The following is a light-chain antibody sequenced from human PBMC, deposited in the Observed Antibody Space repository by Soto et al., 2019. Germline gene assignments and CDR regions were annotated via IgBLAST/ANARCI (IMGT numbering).Light chain of an antibody. Sequence: DIVMTQSPDSLAVSLGERATINCKSSQSVFYSSNNKNYLAWYQQKPGQPPKLLIYWASTRESGVPDRFSGSGSGTDFTLTISSLQAEAVAVYYCQQYYRPWTFGQGTKVDIK. V-gene: IGKV4-1*01. J-gene: IGKJ1*01. CDR1: QSVFYSSNNKNY. CDR3: QQYYRPWT. CDR2: WAS.